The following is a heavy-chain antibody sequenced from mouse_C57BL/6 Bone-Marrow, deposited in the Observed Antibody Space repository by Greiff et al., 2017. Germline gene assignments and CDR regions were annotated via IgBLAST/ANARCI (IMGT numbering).Heavy chain of an antibody. CDR3: ARDRSYWYFDV. Sequence: VQLQQPGAELVRPGTSVKLSCKASGYTFTSYWMHWVKQRPGQGLEWIGVIDPSDSYTNYNQKFKGKATLTVDTSSSTAYMQLSSLTSEDSAVYYCARDRSYWYFDVWGTGTTVTVSS. CDR1: GYTFTSYW. V-gene: IGHV1-59*01. CDR2: IDPSDSYT. J-gene: IGHJ1*03.